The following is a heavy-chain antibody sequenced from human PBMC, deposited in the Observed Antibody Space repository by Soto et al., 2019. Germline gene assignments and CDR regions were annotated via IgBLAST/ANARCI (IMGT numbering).Heavy chain of an antibody. CDR3: ARDKPVRGVILHYGMDV. V-gene: IGHV3-33*01. Sequence: GGSLRLSCAASGFTFSSYGMHWVRQAPGKGLEWVAVIWYDGSNKYYADSVKGRFTISRDNSKNTLYLQMNSLRAEDTAVYYCARDKPVRGVILHYGMDVWGQGTTVTVSS. D-gene: IGHD3-10*01. CDR1: GFTFSSYG. CDR2: IWYDGSNK. J-gene: IGHJ6*02.